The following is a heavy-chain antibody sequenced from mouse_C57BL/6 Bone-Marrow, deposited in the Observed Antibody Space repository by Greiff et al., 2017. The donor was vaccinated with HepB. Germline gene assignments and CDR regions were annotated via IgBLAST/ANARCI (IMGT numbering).Heavy chain of an antibody. D-gene: IGHD1-1*01. Sequence: EVQGVESGGDLVKPGGSLKLSCAASGFTFSSYGMSWVRQTPDQRLEWVATISSGGSYTYYPDSVKGRFTISRDNAKNTLYLQMSSRKSEDTAMYYWARQPGRGGMDYWGQGTSVTVAS. CDR2: ISSGGSYT. CDR3: ARQPGRGGMDY. J-gene: IGHJ4*01. CDR1: GFTFSSYG. V-gene: IGHV5-6*01.